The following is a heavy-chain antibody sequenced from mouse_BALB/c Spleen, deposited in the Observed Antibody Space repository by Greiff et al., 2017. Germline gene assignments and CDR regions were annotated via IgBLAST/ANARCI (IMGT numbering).Heavy chain of an antibody. Sequence: EVQLVESGGGLVQPGGSRKLSCAASGFTFSSFGMHWVRQAPEKGLEWVAYISSGSSTIYYADTVKGRFTISRDNPKNTLFLQMTSLRSEDTAMYYCARSVFFDYWGQGTTLTVSS. CDR2: ISSGSSTI. J-gene: IGHJ2*01. V-gene: IGHV5-17*02. CDR1: GFTFSSFG. CDR3: ARSVFFDY.